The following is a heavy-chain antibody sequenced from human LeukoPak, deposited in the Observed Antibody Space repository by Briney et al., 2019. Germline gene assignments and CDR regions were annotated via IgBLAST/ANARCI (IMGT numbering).Heavy chain of an antibody. J-gene: IGHJ5*02. D-gene: IGHD4-23*01. CDR2: ISAYNGNT. V-gene: IGHV1-18*01. CDR3: AREGDYGGYSWFDP. Sequence: ASVNVPCKASGYTFTSYGISWVRPAPGQGLEWMGWISAYNGNTNYAPKLHGRVTMTTDTSTSTAYMELRSLRSDDTAVYYCAREGDYGGYSWFDPWGQGPLATVSS. CDR1: GYTFTSYG.